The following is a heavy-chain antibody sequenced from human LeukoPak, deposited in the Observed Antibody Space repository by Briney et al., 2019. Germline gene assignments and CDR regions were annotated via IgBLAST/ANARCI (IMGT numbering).Heavy chain of an antibody. CDR1: GGSMSRHY. CDR3: ARTLEGHYYGSGSYYPLGY. V-gene: IGHV4-59*11. Sequence: SETLSLTCSVSGGSMSRHYWSWIRQPPGKGLEWIGYIYYNGKTYYKPSLRSRVTMSIDTSKSLFSLKLTSVAAADTAVYSCARTLEGHYYGSGSYYPLGYWGQGTLVTVSS. J-gene: IGHJ4*02. D-gene: IGHD3-10*01. CDR2: IYYNGKT.